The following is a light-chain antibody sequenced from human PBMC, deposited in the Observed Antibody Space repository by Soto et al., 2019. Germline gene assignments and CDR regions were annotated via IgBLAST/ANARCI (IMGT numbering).Light chain of an antibody. CDR3: CSFAGNSIVL. J-gene: IGLJ2*01. V-gene: IGLV2-23*01. Sequence: QSVLTQPASVSGSPGQSITISCTGTSSDVGSYNLVSWYQQHPGKAPKLIIYEGSKRPSGVSNRFSGSKSGNTASLTISGLQAEDEGDYYCCSFAGNSIVLFGGGTQLTVL. CDR2: EGS. CDR1: SSDVGSYNL.